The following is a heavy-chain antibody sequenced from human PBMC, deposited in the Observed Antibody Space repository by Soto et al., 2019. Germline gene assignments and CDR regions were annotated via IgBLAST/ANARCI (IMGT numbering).Heavy chain of an antibody. D-gene: IGHD2-8*01. J-gene: IGHJ5*02. Sequence: PSETMYLTCAVSSCSIDNAYWWSWVSKSPGKGLEWIGETSHDGVTNYNPSLEGRVTISIDKSKNQFYLDLNSVTAADTAMYYCAIIWDCTSNGCIARCFDTCGQGILVTVSS. CDR1: SCSIDNAYW. V-gene: IGHV4-4*02. CDR3: AIIWDCTSNGCIARCFDT. CDR2: TSHDGVT.